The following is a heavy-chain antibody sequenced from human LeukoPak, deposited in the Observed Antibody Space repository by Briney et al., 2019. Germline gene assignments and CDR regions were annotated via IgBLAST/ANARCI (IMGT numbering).Heavy chain of an antibody. CDR2: VYNSGNT. V-gene: IGHV4-59*01. D-gene: IGHD3-22*01. CDR3: AREDRTINMIVGYYFDN. J-gene: IGHJ4*02. Sequence: SETLSLTCTVPGGSISSYYCSWIRQALPKGLQWIAHVYNSGNTNYNPSLKSRLTISIDTSKNQFSLRLRSVTAADTAVYYCAREDRTINMIVGYYFDNWGQGTLVTVSS. CDR1: GGSISSYY.